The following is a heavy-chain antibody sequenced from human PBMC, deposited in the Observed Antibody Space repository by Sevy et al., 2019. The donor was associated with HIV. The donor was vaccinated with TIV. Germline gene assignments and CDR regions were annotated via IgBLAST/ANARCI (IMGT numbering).Heavy chain of an antibody. Sequence: GGSLRLSCAVSGFTFSSYWMHWVRQAPGRGPVWVSRIKSDGSSTNYADSVKGRFTISRDNAKNTLYLQTNSLRAEDTAVYYCARDPWLYSSSWSFDYWGQGTLVTVSS. D-gene: IGHD6-13*01. J-gene: IGHJ4*02. CDR3: ARDPWLYSSSWSFDY. CDR2: IKSDGSST. V-gene: IGHV3-74*01. CDR1: GFTFSSYW.